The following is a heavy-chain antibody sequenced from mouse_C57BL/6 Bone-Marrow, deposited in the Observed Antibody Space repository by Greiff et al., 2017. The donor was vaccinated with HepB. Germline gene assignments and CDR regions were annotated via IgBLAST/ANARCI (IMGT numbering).Heavy chain of an antibody. Sequence: EVHLVESGGGLVKPGGSLKLSCAASGFTFSSYAMSWVRQTPEKRLEWVATISDGGSYTYYPDNVKGRFTISRDNAKNNLYLQMSHLKSDDTAMYYCARGGYDSLYYYAIDYWGQGTSVTVSS. CDR2: ISDGGSYT. V-gene: IGHV5-4*01. J-gene: IGHJ4*01. CDR3: ARGGYDSLYYYAIDY. D-gene: IGHD2-2*01. CDR1: GFTFSSYA.